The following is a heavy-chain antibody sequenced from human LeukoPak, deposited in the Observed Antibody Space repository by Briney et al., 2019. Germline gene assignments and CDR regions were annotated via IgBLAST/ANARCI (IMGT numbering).Heavy chain of an antibody. Sequence: SQTLSLTGTVSGGSISSGSYYWSWIRQPAGKGLEWIGRIYTSGSTNYNPSLKSRVTISVDTSKNQFSLKLSSVTAADTAVYYCARGPDEQWLVPFDYWGQGTLVTVSS. J-gene: IGHJ4*02. V-gene: IGHV4-61*02. CDR1: GGSISSGSYY. D-gene: IGHD6-19*01. CDR2: IYTSGST. CDR3: ARGPDEQWLVPFDY.